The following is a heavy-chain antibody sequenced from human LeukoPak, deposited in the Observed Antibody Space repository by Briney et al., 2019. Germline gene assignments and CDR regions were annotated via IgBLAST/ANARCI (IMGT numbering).Heavy chain of an antibody. V-gene: IGHV3-7*03. CDR1: GFALSSRW. CDR2: VNRDGSET. CDR3: ARNNGMDV. Sequence: GGPPRLSCAASGFALSSRWMTWVRQVPGRGPEWVANVNRDGSETYYLDSVKGRFTISKDNAKNSLYLQMNSLRAEDTALYHCARNNGMDVWGQGTTVIVSS. J-gene: IGHJ6*02.